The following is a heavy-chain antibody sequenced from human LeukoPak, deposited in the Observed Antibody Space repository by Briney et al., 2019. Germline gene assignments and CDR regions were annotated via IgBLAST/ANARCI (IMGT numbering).Heavy chain of an antibody. J-gene: IGHJ4*02. D-gene: IGHD6-19*01. CDR1: GFTFSSYA. CDR3: AKVTRNSSGWD. CDR2: ISSNGGST. V-gene: IGHV3-64*01. Sequence: GGSLRLSCAASGFTFSSYAMHWVRQAPGKGLEYVSAISSNGGSTYYANSVKGRFTISRDNSKNTLYLQMGSLRAEDMAVYYCAKVTRNSSGWDWGQGTLVTVSS.